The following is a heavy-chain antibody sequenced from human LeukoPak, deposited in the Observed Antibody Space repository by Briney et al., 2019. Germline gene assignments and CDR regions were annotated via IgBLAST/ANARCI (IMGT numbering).Heavy chain of an antibody. CDR1: GGTFSSYA. CDR3: ARDAGYCSGGSCY. V-gene: IGHV1-69*04. CDR2: IIPILGIA. J-gene: IGHJ4*02. D-gene: IGHD2-15*01. Sequence: GASVKVSCKASGGTFSSYAISWVRHAPGQGLEWMGRIIPILGIANYAQKFQGRVTITADKSTSTAYMELSSLRSEDTAVYYCARDAGYCSGGSCYWGQGTLVTVSS.